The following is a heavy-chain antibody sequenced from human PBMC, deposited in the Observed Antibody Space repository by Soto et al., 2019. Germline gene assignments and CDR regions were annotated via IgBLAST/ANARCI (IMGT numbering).Heavy chain of an antibody. J-gene: IGHJ3*02. Sequence: ASVKVSCKASGYSFNNFVSHWLRQAPGQRPEWMGCITPANGDTKYSQKLQARVTITSDTSASTAYMEVTSLTSEDTAVYYCARPYYKNGWLDVFDIWGQGTMVTVSS. CDR2: ITPANGDT. D-gene: IGHD6-19*01. CDR1: GYSFNNFV. V-gene: IGHV1-3*01. CDR3: ARPYYKNGWLDVFDI.